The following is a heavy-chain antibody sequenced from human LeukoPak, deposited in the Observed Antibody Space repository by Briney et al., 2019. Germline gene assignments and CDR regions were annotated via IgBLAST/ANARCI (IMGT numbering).Heavy chain of an antibody. CDR2: IYYSGST. V-gene: IGHV4-39*01. J-gene: IGHJ2*01. CDR3: ARAFRARYFDL. D-gene: IGHD2/OR15-2a*01. Sequence: SDTLSLTCTVPGGSITTSSYYWGWIRQPPGKGLEWIEIIYYSGSTYYNPSLKGRVTISVDTSKNQFSLKLSSVTAADTAVYYCARAFRARYFDLWGRGTLVTVSS. CDR1: GGSITTSSYY.